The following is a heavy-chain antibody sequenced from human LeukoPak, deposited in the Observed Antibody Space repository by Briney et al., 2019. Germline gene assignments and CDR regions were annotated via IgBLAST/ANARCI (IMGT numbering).Heavy chain of an antibody. CDR3: ARLYSSTEVIDS. CDR2: INPNSGGT. V-gene: IGHV1-2*02. CDR1: GYTFIGYY. Sequence: GASVKVSCKTSGYTFIGYYMHWVRQAPGQGLEWMGWINPNSGGTEYAPKFQGRVTMTRDTSINTDYMELSSLRSDDTAVYYCARLYSSTEVIDSWGQGTLVTVSS. J-gene: IGHJ4*02. D-gene: IGHD6-13*01.